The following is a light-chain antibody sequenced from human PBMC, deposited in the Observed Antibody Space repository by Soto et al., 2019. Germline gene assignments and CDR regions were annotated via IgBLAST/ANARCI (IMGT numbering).Light chain of an antibody. V-gene: IGLV2-14*03. CDR1: TSDVGGYNY. CDR2: DVT. CDR3: TSYTSNSTLV. Sequence: QSALTQPASVSGSPGRSITISCTGTTSDVGGYNYVSWCQQHPGKAPKLIIFDVTDRPSGVSDRFSGSKSGNTASLTITGVQAEDEADYYCTSYTSNSTLVFGGGTQLTVL. J-gene: IGLJ3*02.